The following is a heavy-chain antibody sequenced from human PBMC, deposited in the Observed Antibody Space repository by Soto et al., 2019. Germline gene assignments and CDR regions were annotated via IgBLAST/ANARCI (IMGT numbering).Heavy chain of an antibody. CDR1: GVTLNNYR. J-gene: IGHJ2*01. CDR3: SNL. CDR2: INHDGSEK. Sequence: VWYAASGVTLNNYRVTGGRQAPGKGLEWVANINHDGSEKYYLDSVKGRFTISRDNTKNSLYLQMNSLRADDTAFYYCSNL. V-gene: IGHV3-7*01.